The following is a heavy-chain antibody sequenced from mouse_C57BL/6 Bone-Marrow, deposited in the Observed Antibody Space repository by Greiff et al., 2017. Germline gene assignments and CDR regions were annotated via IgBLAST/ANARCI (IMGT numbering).Heavy chain of an antibody. D-gene: IGHD1-1*01. Sequence: QVQLQQSGAELARPGASVKMSCKASGYTFTSYTMHWVKQRTGQGLEWIGYINPSSGYTKYNQKFKDKATLTADKSSSTAYMQLSSLTSEDSAVYYCARDGSSYRYYAMDYWGQGTSVTVSS. CDR3: ARDGSSYRYYAMDY. J-gene: IGHJ4*01. CDR2: INPSSGYT. CDR1: GYTFTSYT. V-gene: IGHV1-4*01.